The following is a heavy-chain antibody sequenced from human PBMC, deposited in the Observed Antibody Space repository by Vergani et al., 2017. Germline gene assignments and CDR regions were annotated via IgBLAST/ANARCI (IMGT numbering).Heavy chain of an antibody. CDR3: ARLACSSTSCPDGDDAFDI. D-gene: IGHD2-2*01. Sequence: EVQLLESGGGLVQPGGSLRLSCAASGFTFSSYAMSWVRQAPGEGLEWGSAISGSGGSTYYADSVKGRFTISRDNSKNTLYLQMNSLRAEDTAVYYCARLACSSTSCPDGDDAFDIWGQGTMVTVSS. J-gene: IGHJ3*02. V-gene: IGHV3-23*01. CDR1: GFTFSSYA. CDR2: ISGSGGST.